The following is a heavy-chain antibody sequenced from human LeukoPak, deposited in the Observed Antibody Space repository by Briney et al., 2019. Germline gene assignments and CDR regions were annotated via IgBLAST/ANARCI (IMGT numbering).Heavy chain of an antibody. CDR1: GLIFDDNA. CDR3: ASQKSGDPLFDH. D-gene: IGHD2-21*02. J-gene: IGHJ4*02. V-gene: IGHV3-43D*04. Sequence: GGSLRLSCAASGLIFDDNAMNWVRQAPGKGLEWVSLISWDGDSTYYADSVKGRFTISRDNSKKSLYLQMNSLRAEDSALYYCASQKSGDPLFDHWSQGTLVTVSS. CDR2: ISWDGDST.